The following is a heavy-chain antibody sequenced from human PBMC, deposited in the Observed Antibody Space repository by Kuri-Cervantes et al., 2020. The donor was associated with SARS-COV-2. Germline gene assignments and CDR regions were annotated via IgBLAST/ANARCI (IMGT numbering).Heavy chain of an antibody. CDR3: ARAHSLWFGEENCFDP. Sequence: ASVKVPCKASGYSFTSYGISWVRQAPGQGLEWMGWISAYNCNTNYAQKLQGRVTMTTDTSTSPDYMELRSLRSDDTAVYYCARAHSLWFGEENCFDPWGQGTLVTVSS. J-gene: IGHJ5*02. D-gene: IGHD3-10*01. CDR1: GYSFTSYG. CDR2: ISAYNCNT. V-gene: IGHV1-18*01.